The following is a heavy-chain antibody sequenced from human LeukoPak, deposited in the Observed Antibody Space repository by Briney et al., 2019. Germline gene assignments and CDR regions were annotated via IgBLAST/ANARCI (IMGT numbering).Heavy chain of an antibody. D-gene: IGHD4-23*01. CDR3: ATGDYGGIYFDS. Sequence: ASEKVSCSVSGYSLTESCIHWVRQCLGESLEWIVGFDRENGKTLYSRDFEGRVTMTEDASLATAYLHPSSLRSDDTAVYYCATGDYGGIYFDSWGQGTLLIVSS. V-gene: IGHV1-24*01. CDR1: GYSLTESC. J-gene: IGHJ5*01. CDR2: FDRENGKT.